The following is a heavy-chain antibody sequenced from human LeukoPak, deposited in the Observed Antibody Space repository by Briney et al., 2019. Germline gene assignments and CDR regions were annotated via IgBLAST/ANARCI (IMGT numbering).Heavy chain of an antibody. V-gene: IGHV3-72*01. CDR3: ARGPERGSSPYYHYGMDV. J-gene: IGHJ6*02. CDR2: TRDKGNSYTT. CDR1: GFSFRDHY. D-gene: IGHD1-26*01. Sequence: PGGSLRLSCAASGFSFRDHYMDWVCQAPGKGLEWVGRTRDKGNSYTTEYAASVKGRFTVSRDDSKNSVDLQMNSLRIEDTAVYYCARGPERGSSPYYHYGMDVWGQGTTVTVSS.